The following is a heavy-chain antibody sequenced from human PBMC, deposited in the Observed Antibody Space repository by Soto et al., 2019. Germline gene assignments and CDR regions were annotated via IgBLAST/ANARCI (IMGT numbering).Heavy chain of an antibody. V-gene: IGHV3-53*02. J-gene: IGHJ4*02. Sequence: EVQLVETGGGLIQPGGSLRLSCAASGFTVSTRFMSWVRQAPGKGLEWVSVIYSDDTTYYADSVRGRFTISRDNSRNTLSLQMNSLRAEDTAVYYCATDSSGAFDNWGQGTLVTVPS. CDR1: GFTVSTRF. CDR3: ATDSSGAFDN. D-gene: IGHD6-25*01. CDR2: IYSDDTT.